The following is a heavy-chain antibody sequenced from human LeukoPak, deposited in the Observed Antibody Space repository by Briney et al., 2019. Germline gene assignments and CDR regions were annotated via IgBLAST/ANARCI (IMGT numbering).Heavy chain of an antibody. Sequence: PSETLSLTCAVSGGSISSYYWSWIRQPPGKGLEWIGYIYYSGSTNYNPSLKSRVTISVDTSKNQFSLKLSSVTAADTAVYYCARSRGVMVFDYWGQGTLVTVSS. V-gene: IGHV4-59*01. J-gene: IGHJ4*02. D-gene: IGHD3-10*01. CDR1: GGSISSYY. CDR2: IYYSGST. CDR3: ARSRGVMVFDY.